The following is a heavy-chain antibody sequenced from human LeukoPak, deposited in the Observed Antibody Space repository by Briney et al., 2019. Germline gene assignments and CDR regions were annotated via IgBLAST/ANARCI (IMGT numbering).Heavy chain of an antibody. CDR1: GYTFTSYD. CDR3: ARESTAAIRRRYNWFDP. D-gene: IGHD2-2*02. Sequence: ASVKVSCKASGYTFTSYDINWVRQATEQGLEWMGWMNPNSGNTGYAQKFQGRVTMTRNTSISTAYMELSSLRSQDTAVYYCARESTAAIRRRYNWFDPWGQGTLVTVSS. J-gene: IGHJ5*02. CDR2: MNPNSGNT. V-gene: IGHV1-8*01.